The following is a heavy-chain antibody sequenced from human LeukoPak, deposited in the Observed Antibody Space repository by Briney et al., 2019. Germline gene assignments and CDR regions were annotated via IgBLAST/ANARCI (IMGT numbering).Heavy chain of an antibody. CDR2: IYYSGST. CDR3: ARVVPEADYYDSSGYYYI. D-gene: IGHD3-22*01. CDR1: GGSISSGGYY. J-gene: IGHJ4*02. V-gene: IGHV4-31*03. Sequence: SQTLSLTCTVSGGSISSGGYYWSWIRQHPGKGLEWIGYIYYSGSTYYNPFLKSRVTISVDTSKNQFSLKLSSVTAADTAVYYCARVVPEADYYDSSGYYYIWGQGTLVTVSS.